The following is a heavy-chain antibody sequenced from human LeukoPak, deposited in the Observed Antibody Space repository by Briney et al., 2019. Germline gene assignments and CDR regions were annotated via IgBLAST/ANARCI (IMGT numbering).Heavy chain of an antibody. D-gene: IGHD3-16*02. CDR2: IYYSGST. Sequence: SETLSLTCTASGGSISSYYWSWIRQPPGKGLEWIGYIYYSGSTNYNPSLKSRVTISVDPSKNQFSLKLSSVTAADTAVYYCARGGEHDYVWGSYRPLGAFDIWGQGTMVTVSS. CDR3: ARGGEHDYVWGSYRPLGAFDI. CDR1: GGSISSYY. J-gene: IGHJ3*02. V-gene: IGHV4-59*01.